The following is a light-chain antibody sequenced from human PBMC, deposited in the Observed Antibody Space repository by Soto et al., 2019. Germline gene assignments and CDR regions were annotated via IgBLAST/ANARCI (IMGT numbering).Light chain of an antibody. J-gene: IGLJ3*02. Sequence: QSALTQPASVSGSPGQSITISCTGTSSDVGSYNLVSWYQQHPGKAPKLMIYEGSKRPSGVSNRFSGSKSGNTASLTISGLQAEDEADYYCCSYAGSSTFDPHWVFGGGTQLTVL. CDR3: CSYAGSSTFDPHWV. CDR2: EGS. CDR1: SSDVGSYNL. V-gene: IGLV2-23*03.